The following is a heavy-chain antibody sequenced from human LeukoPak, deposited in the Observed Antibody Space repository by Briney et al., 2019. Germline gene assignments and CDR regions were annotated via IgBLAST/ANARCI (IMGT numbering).Heavy chain of an antibody. V-gene: IGHV4-59*08. Sequence: PSETLSLTCTVSGGSLKSYYWSWIRQPPGRGLEWIGYIYYSGNTNYNPSLKSRVTISVDTSKNQFSLKLNSVTAADTAVYYCARGYSSSLTGSSLDAFDIWGQGTMVTVSS. J-gene: IGHJ3*02. D-gene: IGHD6-13*01. CDR3: ARGYSSSLTGSSLDAFDI. CDR1: GGSLKSYY. CDR2: IYYSGNT.